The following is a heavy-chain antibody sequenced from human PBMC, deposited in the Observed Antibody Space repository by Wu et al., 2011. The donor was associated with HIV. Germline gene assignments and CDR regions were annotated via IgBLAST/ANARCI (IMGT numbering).Heavy chain of an antibody. Sequence: VQLVQSGADVKKAGESLKISCKVSGYSFTTYWIGWVRQMPGKGLEWMGMIYPGDSETRYSPSSKARSPCQPTSPPTPPTCSRSSLKASDTAIYFCTRQSTRSFDIWGQGTLVTVSS. CDR1: GYSFTTYW. CDR3: TRQSTRSFDI. V-gene: IGHV5-51*01. J-gene: IGHJ3*02. D-gene: IGHD2-2*01. CDR2: IYPGDSET.